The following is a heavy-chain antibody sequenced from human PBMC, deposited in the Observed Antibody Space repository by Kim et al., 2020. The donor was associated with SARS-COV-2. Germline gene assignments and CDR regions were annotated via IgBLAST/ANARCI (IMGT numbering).Heavy chain of an antibody. D-gene: IGHD5-18*01. CDR3: AKAVPPVDTANDVNYGM. V-gene: IGHV3-21*01. CDR1: GFTFSSYS. Sequence: GGSLRLSCAASGFTFSSYSMNWVRQAPGKGLEWVSVISSGGSHKYYADSVKGRFTISRDNSKNTLYLQMNSLRAEDTAVYYCAKAVPPVDTANDVNYGM. CDR2: ISSGGSHK. J-gene: IGHJ6*01.